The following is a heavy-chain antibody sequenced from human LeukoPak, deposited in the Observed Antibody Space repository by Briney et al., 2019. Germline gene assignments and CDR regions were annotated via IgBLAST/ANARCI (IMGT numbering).Heavy chain of an antibody. CDR3: ARARLWGYMDV. CDR2: ISNSRTFI. Sequence: GGSLRLSCAASGFTFSSYTMNWVRQAPGKGLEWVSCISNSRTFIYYADSVKGRFTISRDNAKNSLYLQMNSLRAEDTAVYYCARARLWGYMDVWGKGTTVTISS. D-gene: IGHD3-16*01. CDR1: GFTFSSYT. J-gene: IGHJ6*03. V-gene: IGHV3-21*01.